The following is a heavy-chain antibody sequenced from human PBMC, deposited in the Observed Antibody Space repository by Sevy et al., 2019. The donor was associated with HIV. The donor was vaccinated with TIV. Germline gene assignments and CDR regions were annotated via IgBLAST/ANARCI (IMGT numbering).Heavy chain of an antibody. Sequence: GGSLRLSCAASGFTFSSYGMHWVRQAPGKGLEWVAVISYDGSNKYYADSVQGRFTISRDNSKNTLYLQMNSLRAEDTAVYYCAKEYRIAAAVLDYWGQGTLVTVSS. V-gene: IGHV3-30*18. J-gene: IGHJ4*02. CDR1: GFTFSSYG. CDR3: AKEYRIAAAVLDY. CDR2: ISYDGSNK. D-gene: IGHD6-13*01.